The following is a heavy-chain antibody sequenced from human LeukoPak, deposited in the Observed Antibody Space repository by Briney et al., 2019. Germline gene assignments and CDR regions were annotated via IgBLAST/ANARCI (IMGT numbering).Heavy chain of an antibody. Sequence: SETVSLTCIVSGGSISSSSHNWGWIRQPPGKGLECIGSIYYSGTTYYNPSLKSRLTISVDTSKNQFSLKLSSVTAVDTAVYYCARHDRIIASPLVWGQGILVTVSS. J-gene: IGHJ4*02. CDR1: GGSISSSSHN. D-gene: IGHD6-13*01. V-gene: IGHV4-39*01. CDR3: ARHDRIIASPLV. CDR2: IYYSGTT.